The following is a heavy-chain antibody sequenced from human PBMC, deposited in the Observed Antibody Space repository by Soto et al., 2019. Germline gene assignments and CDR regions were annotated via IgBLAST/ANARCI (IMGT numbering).Heavy chain of an antibody. Sequence: EVQLVESGGGLVQPGGSLRLSCVASGFTFSRYWMSWVRQAPGKGLEWVTNIKQDGSEKYYVDSVKGRVTISRDNAKNSLYLQMNSLRAEDAAVNYCARDEGYDILTGYYSPQRFDYWGQGTLVTVSS. CDR1: GFTFSRYW. J-gene: IGHJ4*02. D-gene: IGHD3-9*01. V-gene: IGHV3-7*01. CDR2: IKQDGSEK. CDR3: ARDEGYDILTGYYSPQRFDY.